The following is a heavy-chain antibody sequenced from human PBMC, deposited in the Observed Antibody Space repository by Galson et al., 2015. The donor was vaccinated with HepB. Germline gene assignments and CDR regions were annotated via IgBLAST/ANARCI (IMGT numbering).Heavy chain of an antibody. D-gene: IGHD5-18*01. Sequence: SVKVSCKASGYTFTSYGISWVRQAPGQGLEWMGRIIPILGIANYAQKFQGRVTITADKSTSTAYMELSSLRSEDTAVYYCARGGSGYSYGLHYWGQGTLVTVSS. CDR1: GYTFTSYG. J-gene: IGHJ4*02. CDR2: IIPILGIA. CDR3: ARGGSGYSYGLHY. V-gene: IGHV1-69*04.